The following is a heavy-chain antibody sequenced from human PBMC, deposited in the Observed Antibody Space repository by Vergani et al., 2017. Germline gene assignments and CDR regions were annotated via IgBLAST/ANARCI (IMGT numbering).Heavy chain of an antibody. CDR2: IYTSGST. J-gene: IGHJ4*02. CDR3: ARDTYSSGWYYFDY. V-gene: IGHV4-61*02. CDR1: GGSISSGGYY. Sequence: QVQLQESGPGLVKPSQTLSLTCTVSGGSISSGGYYWSWIRQHPGKGLEWIGRIYTSGSTNYNPSLKSRVTMSVDTSKNQFSLKLSSVTAADTAVYYCARDTYSSGWYYFDYWGQGTLVTVSS. D-gene: IGHD6-19*01.